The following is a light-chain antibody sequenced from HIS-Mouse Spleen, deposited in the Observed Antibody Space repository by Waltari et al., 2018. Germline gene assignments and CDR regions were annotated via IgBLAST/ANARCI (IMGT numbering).Light chain of an antibody. CDR2: EGS. V-gene: IGLV2-23*01. Sequence: QSALTQPASVSGSPGQSITISCTGTSSDVGSYNLVSWSQQPPGKAPKLMIYEGSKRPSGVSNLFSGSKSGNTASLTIAGLQAEDEADYYCCSYAGSSTVVFGGGTKLTVL. CDR1: SSDVGSYNL. J-gene: IGLJ2*01. CDR3: CSYAGSSTVV.